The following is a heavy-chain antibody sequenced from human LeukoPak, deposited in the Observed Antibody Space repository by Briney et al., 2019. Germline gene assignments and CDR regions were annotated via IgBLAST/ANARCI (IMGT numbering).Heavy chain of an antibody. J-gene: IGHJ4*02. CDR2: IYTSGSS. CDR3: ARAFGSGAYYPTYFDY. CDR1: GGSISSYY. Sequence: SETLSLTCTVSGGSISSYYWSWIRQPAGKGLEWIGRIYTSGSSNYNPSLKSRVTMSVDTSKNQFSLKLSSVTAADAAVYYCARAFGSGAYYPTYFDYWGQGTLVTVSS. V-gene: IGHV4-4*07. D-gene: IGHD3-10*01.